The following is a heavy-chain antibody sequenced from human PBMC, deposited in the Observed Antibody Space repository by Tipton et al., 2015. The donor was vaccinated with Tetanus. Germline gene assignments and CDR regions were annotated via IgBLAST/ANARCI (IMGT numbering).Heavy chain of an antibody. J-gene: IGHJ4*02. V-gene: IGHV4-4*07. CDR3: ARGEQGLRYFDWLPTFFDY. CDR2: IYTSGST. D-gene: IGHD3-9*01. CDR1: GGSISSYY. Sequence: TLSLTCTVSGGSISSYYWSWIRQPAGKGLEWIGRIYTSGSTNYNPSLKSRVTISVDTSKNQFSLKLSSVTAADTAVYYCARGEQGLRYFDWLPTFFDYWGQGTLVTVSS.